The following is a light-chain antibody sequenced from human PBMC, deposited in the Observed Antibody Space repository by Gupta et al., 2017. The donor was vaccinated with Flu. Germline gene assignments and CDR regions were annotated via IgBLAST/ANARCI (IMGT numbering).Light chain of an antibody. CDR1: TSNIGRKD. V-gene: IGLV1-47*01. CDR2: KNN. Sequence: QSLLTQPPSASATLGPTVTISCSGSTSNIGRKDVSCYQQAPGPAPKLLIYKNNMRGSGVPERFSGSKSATSASLAITGLRPEDEAYYFCLAGDASRGGCVFGGGTKLTVL. CDR3: LAGDASRGGCV. J-gene: IGLJ2*01.